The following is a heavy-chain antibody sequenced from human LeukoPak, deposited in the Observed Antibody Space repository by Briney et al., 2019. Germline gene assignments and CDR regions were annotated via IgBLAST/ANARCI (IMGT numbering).Heavy chain of an antibody. CDR2: INHSGST. Sequence: SLTXXXXGXSXXGXYWXWIRQPPGKGLEWIGEINHSGSTNYNPSLKSRVTISVDTSKNQFSLKLSSVTAADTAVYYCARGRIGYCSGGSCYPAYYYYYGMDVWGQGTTVTVSS. D-gene: IGHD2-15*01. J-gene: IGHJ6*02. V-gene: IGHV4-34*01. CDR3: ARGRIGYCSGGSCYPAYYYYYGMDV. CDR1: GXSXXGXY.